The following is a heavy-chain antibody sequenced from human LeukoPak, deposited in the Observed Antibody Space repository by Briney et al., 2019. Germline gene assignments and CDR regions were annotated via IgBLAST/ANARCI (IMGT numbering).Heavy chain of an antibody. J-gene: IGHJ4*02. V-gene: IGHV3-30-3*01. CDR2: ISYDGSNK. CDR3: ARDYYGSGRGLIDY. CDR1: GFTFSSYA. D-gene: IGHD3-10*01. Sequence: GGSLRLSCAASGFTFSSYAMHWVRQAPGKGLEWVAVISYDGSNKYYADSVKGRFTISRDNSKNTLYLQMNSLRAEDTAVYYCARDYYGSGRGLIDYWGQGTLVTVSS.